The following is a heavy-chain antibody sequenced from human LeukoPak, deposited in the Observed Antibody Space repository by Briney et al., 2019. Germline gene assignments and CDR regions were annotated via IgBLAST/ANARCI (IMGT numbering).Heavy chain of an antibody. V-gene: IGHV4-4*07. CDR2: IYPSGST. J-gene: IGHJ6*04. Sequence: PSETLSLTCTVSAGSISNYYWSWIRQPAGKGLEWIGRIYPSGSTNYNPSLESRVTLSVDTSKNQFSLRLTSVTAADTAVYYCAREYCSSSSCFHYSYYYFMDVWGKGTKVTVSS. CDR3: AREYCSSSSCFHYSYYYFMDV. CDR1: AGSISNYY. D-gene: IGHD2-2*01.